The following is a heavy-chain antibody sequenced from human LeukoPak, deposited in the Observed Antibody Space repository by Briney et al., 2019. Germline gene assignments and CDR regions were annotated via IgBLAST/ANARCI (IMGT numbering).Heavy chain of an antibody. V-gene: IGHV4-59*02. Sequence: SETLSLTCTISGGSVSDYYWSWIRQSPGKGLEWIGYIYYTGSTTYNPSLKSRVNISAATSKNQFSLKLSSVTAADTAVYYCASRKLGNDYWGQGTLVTVSS. CDR1: GGSVSDYY. D-gene: IGHD7-27*01. CDR2: IYYTGST. CDR3: ASRKLGNDY. J-gene: IGHJ4*02.